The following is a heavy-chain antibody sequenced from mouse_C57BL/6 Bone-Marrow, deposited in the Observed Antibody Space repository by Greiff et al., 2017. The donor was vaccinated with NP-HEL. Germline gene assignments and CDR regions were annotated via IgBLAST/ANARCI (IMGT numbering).Heavy chain of an antibody. CDR2: IDPETGGS. Sequence: QVQLQQSGAELVRPGASVTLSCKASGYTFTDYEMHWVKQTPVHGLEWIGAIDPETGGSAYNQEFTGKAILTADKSSSKAYMELRSLTSEDSAVYYCTAYDYDERVWDFDCWGQGTTLTVAS. J-gene: IGHJ2*01. V-gene: IGHV1-15*01. D-gene: IGHD2-4*01. CDR1: GYTFTDYE. CDR3: TAYDYDERVWDFDC.